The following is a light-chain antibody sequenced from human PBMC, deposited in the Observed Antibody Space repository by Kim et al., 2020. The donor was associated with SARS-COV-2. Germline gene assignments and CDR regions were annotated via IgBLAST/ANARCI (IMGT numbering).Light chain of an antibody. J-gene: IGKJ2*01. CDR1: QSPSPW. CDR2: KTS. Sequence: ASVGDRVTITCRASQSPSPWLAWYQLKAGKAPKLLIYKTSSLEGGVPTRFSGSESGTEFRLTISSLQPDDFATYYCQQYHSDPYTFGQGTKLEI. CDR3: QQYHSDPYT. V-gene: IGKV1-5*03.